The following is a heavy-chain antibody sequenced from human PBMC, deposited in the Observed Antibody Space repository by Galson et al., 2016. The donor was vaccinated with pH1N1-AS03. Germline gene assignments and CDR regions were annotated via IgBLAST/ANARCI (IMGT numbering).Heavy chain of an antibody. V-gene: IGHV3-48*01. Sequence: SLRLSCAASGFTFSSFSMIWVRQAPGKGLEWISYISSSGETIFYGDSVKGRFTISRDNVKKSLYLQMKSLRAEDTAVYYCARGDKSGYSYMRRLVRWGQGTLVTVSS. CDR3: ARGDKSGYSYMRRLVR. D-gene: IGHD3-3*01. CDR1: GFTFSSFS. CDR2: ISSSGETI. J-gene: IGHJ1*01.